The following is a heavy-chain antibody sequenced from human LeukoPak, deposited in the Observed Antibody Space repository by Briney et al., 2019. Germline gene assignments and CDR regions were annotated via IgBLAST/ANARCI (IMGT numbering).Heavy chain of an antibody. D-gene: IGHD3-22*01. J-gene: IGHJ6*03. CDR3: ARGRHYYDSSGYPLTTWYYYMDV. V-gene: IGHV3-11*04. CDR1: GFTFSDYY. CDR2: NSSSGSTI. Sequence: GGSLRLSCAASGFTFSDYYMSWIRQAPGKGLEWVSYNSSSGSTIYYADSVKGRFTISRDNAKNSLYLQMNSLRAEDTAVYYCARGRHYYDSSGYPLTTWYYYMDVWGKGTTVTVSS.